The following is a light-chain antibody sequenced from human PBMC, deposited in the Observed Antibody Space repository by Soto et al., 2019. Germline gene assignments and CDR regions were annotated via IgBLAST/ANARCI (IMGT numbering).Light chain of an antibody. V-gene: IGLV2-14*01. CDR3: SAYTTTSTLI. CDR2: EVN. Sequence: QSALTQPASVSGSPGQSVTISCTGTSSDVGGYDYVSWYQQHPGTAPKLMLYEVNNRPSGVSNRFSGSKSGNTASLIISGLHSEDEADYYCSAYTTTSTLIFGTGTKVTVL. CDR1: SSDVGGYDY. J-gene: IGLJ1*01.